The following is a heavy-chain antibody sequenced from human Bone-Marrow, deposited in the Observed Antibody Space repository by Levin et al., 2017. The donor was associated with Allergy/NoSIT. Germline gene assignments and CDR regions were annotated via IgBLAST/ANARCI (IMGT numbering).Heavy chain of an antibody. V-gene: IGHV3-9*01. Sequence: GGSLRLSCAASGFTFDDYAMHWVRQAPGKGLEWVSGISWNSATIAYADSVKGRFTISRDNAKNSLYLQMNSLRAEDTAFYYCAKDRETFYDSSGYSSFNWFDPWGQGTLVTVSS. CDR2: ISWNSATI. D-gene: IGHD3-22*01. CDR1: GFTFDDYA. J-gene: IGHJ5*02. CDR3: AKDRETFYDSSGYSSFNWFDP.